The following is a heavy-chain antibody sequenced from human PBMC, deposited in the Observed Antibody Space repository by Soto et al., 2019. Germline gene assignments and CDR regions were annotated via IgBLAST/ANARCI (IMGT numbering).Heavy chain of an antibody. V-gene: IGHV1-18*01. J-gene: IGHJ6*02. D-gene: IGHD6-6*01. CDR3: ARDVDSSGYYYYGMDV. CDR2: ISGYNGYT. Sequence: ASVKVSCKASGYTFTTYGISWVRQAPGQGLEWMGWISGYNGYTNYAQKLQGRVTMTTDTSTSTAYMELRSLRSDDTAVYYCARDVDSSGYYYYGMDVWGQGTTVTVSS. CDR1: GYTFTTYG.